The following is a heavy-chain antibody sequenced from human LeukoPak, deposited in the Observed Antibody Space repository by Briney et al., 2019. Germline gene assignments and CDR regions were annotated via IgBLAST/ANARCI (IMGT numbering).Heavy chain of an antibody. V-gene: IGHV3-30*02. J-gene: IGHJ4*02. CDR3: AKDDFWSGHSEAGDY. CDR1: GFTFSSYG. Sequence: GGSLRLSCAASGFTFSSYGMHWVRQAPGKGLEWVAFIRYDGSNKYYADSVKGRFTISRDNSKNTLYLQMNSLRAEDTAVYYCAKDDFWSGHSEAGDYWGQGTLVTVSS. D-gene: IGHD3-3*01. CDR2: IRYDGSNK.